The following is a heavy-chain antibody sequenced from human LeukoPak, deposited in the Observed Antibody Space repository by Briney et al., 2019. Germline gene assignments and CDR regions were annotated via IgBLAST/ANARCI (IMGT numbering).Heavy chain of an antibody. D-gene: IGHD2-2*01. CDR3: AKGSSNWYAPDY. CDR2: LSGSGGST. V-gene: IGHV3-23*01. J-gene: IGHJ4*02. Sequence: GGSLRLSCAASGFTFNNYAMSWVRQSPGKGLEWVSGLSGSGGSTYYADSVKGRFTISRDNSKNTLYLQMNSLRGEDTAVYYCAKGSSNWYAPDYWGQGTLVTVSS. CDR1: GFTFNNYA.